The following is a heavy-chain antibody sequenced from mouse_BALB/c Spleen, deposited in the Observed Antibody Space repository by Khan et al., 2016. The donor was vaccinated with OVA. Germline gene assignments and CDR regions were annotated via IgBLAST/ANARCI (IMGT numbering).Heavy chain of an antibody. CDR1: GFIFSSYG. V-gene: IGHV5-6*01. CDR2: ISSGGTYT. CDR3: TRFNTTTTEDYYAMDY. D-gene: IGHD1-2*01. Sequence: EVELVESGGDLVNPGGSLKLSCAASGFIFSSYGMSWVRQTPDKRLEWVATISSGGTYTYYPDSVKGRFTISRDNAKNTLSLQMSSLKSEDTAMYYCTRFNTTTTEDYYAMDYWGQGTSVTVSS. J-gene: IGHJ4*01.